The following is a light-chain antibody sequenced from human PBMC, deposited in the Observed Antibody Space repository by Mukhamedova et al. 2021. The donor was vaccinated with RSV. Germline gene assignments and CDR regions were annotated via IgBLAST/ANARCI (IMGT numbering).Light chain of an antibody. J-gene: IGLJ1*01. CDR3: QAWDSSTFYD. CDR2: QDS. Sequence: GDKYACWYQQKPGQSPVLVIYQDSKRPSGIPERFSGSNSGNTATLTISGTQAMDEADYYCQAWDSSTFYDFGTGTKVTVL. V-gene: IGLV3-1*01. CDR1: GDKY.